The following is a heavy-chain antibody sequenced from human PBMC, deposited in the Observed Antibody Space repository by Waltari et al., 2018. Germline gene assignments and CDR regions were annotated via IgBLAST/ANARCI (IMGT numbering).Heavy chain of an antibody. CDR2: ISFSSTTI. CDR3: ARDLDKYGHGTPNDY. CDR1: GFMFSDFS. J-gene: IGHJ4*02. V-gene: IGHV3-48*04. Sequence: EVQLVESGGGLVQPGGSLRLSCAAPGFMFSDFSINWVRQAPGKGLEWLSYISFSSTTISYADSVKGRFTISRDNAKNSLYLQMNSLRAEDTAVYYCARDLDKYGHGTPNDYWGQGTLVTVSS. D-gene: IGHD4-17*01.